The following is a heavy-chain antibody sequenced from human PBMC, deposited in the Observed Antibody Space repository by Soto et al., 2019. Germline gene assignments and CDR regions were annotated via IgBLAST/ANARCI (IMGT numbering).Heavy chain of an antibody. D-gene: IGHD2-15*01. CDR1: GFTFSSYS. Sequence: EVQLVESGGGLVQPGGSLRLSCAASGFTFSSYSMNWVRQAPGKGLEWVSSISSSSSYIYYADSVKGRVTISRDNAKNSLYLQMNSLRAEDTDVYYCARDLEVVWFDPWGQGTLVTVSS. J-gene: IGHJ5*02. CDR3: ARDLEVVWFDP. V-gene: IGHV3-21*01. CDR2: ISSSSSYI.